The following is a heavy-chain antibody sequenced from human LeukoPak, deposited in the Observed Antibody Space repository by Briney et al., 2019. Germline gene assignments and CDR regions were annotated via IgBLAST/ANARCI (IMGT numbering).Heavy chain of an antibody. Sequence: PGGSLRLSCAASGFTVSSNYMTWVRRAPGKGLEWVSVIYSNNTTFYADSVKGRFTISRDKSKNTLYLQMNSLRAEDTAVYYCAKGINGMMVAPGYWGQGTLVTVSS. CDR2: IYSNNTT. J-gene: IGHJ4*02. V-gene: IGHV3-53*01. CDR3: AKGINGMMVAPGY. D-gene: IGHD2-15*01. CDR1: GFTVSSNY.